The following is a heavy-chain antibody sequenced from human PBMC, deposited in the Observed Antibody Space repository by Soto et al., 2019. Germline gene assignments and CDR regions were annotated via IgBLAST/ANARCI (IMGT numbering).Heavy chain of an antibody. V-gene: IGHV4-59*01. CDR1: GGSISSYY. J-gene: IGHJ6*02. CDR2: IYYSGST. D-gene: IGHD3-9*01. Sequence: SETLSLTCTVSGGSISSYYWSGIRQPPGKGLEWIGYIYYSGSTNYNPSLKSRVTISVDTSKNQFSLKLSSVTAADTAVYYCARDCFIDAETGYATPDYYYGMDVWGQGTTVTV. CDR3: ARDCFIDAETGYATPDYYYGMDV.